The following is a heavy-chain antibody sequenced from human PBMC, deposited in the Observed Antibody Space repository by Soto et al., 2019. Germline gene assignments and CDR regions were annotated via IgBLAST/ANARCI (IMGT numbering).Heavy chain of an antibody. Sequence: PSETLSLTCSVSGGSISSYYWSWIRQPPGKGLEYIGYIYYSGSTNYNPSLKSRVTISVDTSKKQFSLKLSSVTAADTAVYYCARSLYSGSYTNWFDTWGQGTLVTVS. CDR2: IYYSGST. D-gene: IGHD1-26*01. V-gene: IGHV4-59*01. J-gene: IGHJ5*02. CDR1: GGSISSYY. CDR3: ARSLYSGSYTNWFDT.